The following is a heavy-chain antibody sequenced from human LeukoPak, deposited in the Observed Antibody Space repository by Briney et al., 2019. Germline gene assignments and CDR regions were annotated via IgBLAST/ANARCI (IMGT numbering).Heavy chain of an antibody. D-gene: IGHD2/OR15-2a*01. CDR3: TKRTDSTGSRASAFDV. CDR1: GFTFSSYG. V-gene: IGHV3-33*06. J-gene: IGHJ3*01. Sequence: PGGSLRLSCAASGFTFSSYGMHWVRQAPGKGLEWVAVIWYDGSNKYYADSVKGRFTISRDNSKSTLYLQMTSLRAEDSAFFYCTKRTDSTGSRASAFDVWGQGTVVTVSS. CDR2: IWYDGSNK.